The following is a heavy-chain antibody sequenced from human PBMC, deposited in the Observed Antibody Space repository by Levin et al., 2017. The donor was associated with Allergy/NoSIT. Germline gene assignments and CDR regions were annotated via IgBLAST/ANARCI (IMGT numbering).Heavy chain of an antibody. V-gene: IGHV4-30-2*01. CDR2: IYHSGST. CDR1: GGSISSGGYS. Sequence: PSETLSLTCAVSGGSISSGGYSWSWIRQPPGKGLEWIGYIYHSGSTYYNPSLKSRVTISVDRSKNQFSLKLSSVTAADTAVYYCARGCYDFWSGYSRNWFDPWGQGTLVTVSS. D-gene: IGHD3-3*01. CDR3: ARGCYDFWSGYSRNWFDP. J-gene: IGHJ5*02.